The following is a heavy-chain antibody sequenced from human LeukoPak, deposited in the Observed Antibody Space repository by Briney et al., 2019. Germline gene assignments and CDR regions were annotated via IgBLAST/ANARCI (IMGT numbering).Heavy chain of an antibody. Sequence: SVKVSCTASGGTFSTYAISWVRQAPGQALEWVGRIVPILGTANYAQNFQGRVTITADRSTTTAYMELSSLRSEDTAVYYCARVPQGSSWPYYFDYWGEGTLVTVSS. CDR2: IVPILGTA. V-gene: IGHV1-69*04. CDR1: GGTFSTYA. CDR3: ARVPQGSSWPYYFDY. D-gene: IGHD6-13*01. J-gene: IGHJ4*02.